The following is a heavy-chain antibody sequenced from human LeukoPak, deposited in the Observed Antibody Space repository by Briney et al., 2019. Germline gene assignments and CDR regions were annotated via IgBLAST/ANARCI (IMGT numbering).Heavy chain of an antibody. CDR1: GNTFTSYG. J-gene: IGHJ6*02. CDR2: ISAYNGNT. Sequence: ASLKVSCKASGNTFTSYGMSWVRQAPGQGLEWMGRISAYNGNTNYAQKHQGGVTMTTDTYTSTAYMELRSLRSDDTAVYYCAREGFSRPGECSSTSCYRIYYYYGMDVWGQGTTVTVSS. CDR3: AREGFSRPGECSSTSCYRIYYYYGMDV. D-gene: IGHD2-2*02. V-gene: IGHV1-18*01.